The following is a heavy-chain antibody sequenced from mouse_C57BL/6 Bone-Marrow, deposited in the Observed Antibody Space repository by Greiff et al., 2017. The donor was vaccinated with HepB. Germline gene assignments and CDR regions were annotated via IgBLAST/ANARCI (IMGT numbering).Heavy chain of an antibody. CDR3: ASDSSGYGYAMDY. J-gene: IGHJ4*01. V-gene: IGHV2-9*01. Sequence: VKLQQSGPGLVAPSQSLSITCTVSGFSLTSYGVDWVRQPPGKGLEWLGVIWGGGSTNYNSALMSRLSISKDNSKSQVFLKMNSLQTDDTAMYYCASDSSGYGYAMDYWGQGTSVTVSS. CDR2: IWGGGST. D-gene: IGHD3-2*02. CDR1: GFSLTSYG.